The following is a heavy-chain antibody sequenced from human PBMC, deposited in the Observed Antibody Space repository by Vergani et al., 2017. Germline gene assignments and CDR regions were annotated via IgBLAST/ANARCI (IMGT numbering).Heavy chain of an antibody. CDR3: AAGTTNLGLSY. J-gene: IGHJ4*02. CDR2: INPNSGGT. CDR1: GGTFSSYA. D-gene: IGHD1-7*01. Sequence: QVQLVQSGAEVKKPGSSVKVSCKASGGTFSSYAISWVRQAPGQGLEWMGWINPNSGGTNYAQKFQGRVTMTRDTSISTAYMELSRLRSDDTAVYYCAAGTTNLGLSYWGQGTLVTVSS. V-gene: IGHV1-2*02.